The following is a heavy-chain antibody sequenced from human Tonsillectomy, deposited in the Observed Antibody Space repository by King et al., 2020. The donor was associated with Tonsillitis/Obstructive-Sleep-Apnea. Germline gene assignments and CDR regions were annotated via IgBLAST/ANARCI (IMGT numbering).Heavy chain of an antibody. CDR3: VREITMIQGAYLDV. J-gene: IGHJ6*04. D-gene: IGHD3-22*01. CDR1: GYTFTNYG. Sequence: VQLVESGAEVKKPGASVKVSCKASGYTFTNYGINWVRQAPGQGLEWMGWISAYNGNTNYAPKLQGRVTMTTDTSTSTAYMDLRSLRSDDTAVYYCVREITMIQGAYLDVWGKGTTVTVSS. V-gene: IGHV1-18*01. CDR2: ISAYNGNT.